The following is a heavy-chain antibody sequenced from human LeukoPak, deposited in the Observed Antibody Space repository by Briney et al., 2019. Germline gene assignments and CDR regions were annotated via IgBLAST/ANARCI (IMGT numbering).Heavy chain of an antibody. CDR2: IXXXGXXT. D-gene: IGHD3-22*01. CDR3: AREEYYYDSSGYFFYPTVYDAFDI. V-gene: IGHV3-64*01. CDR1: GXTFXSXX. J-gene: IGHJ3*02. Sequence: GGSLRLSCAASGXTFXSXXXHXVXXAPGXGLXYXSAIXXXGXXTYXTXSXKGRFTISRXNSKNTMYLQMGSLRAEDMALYYCAREEYYYDSSGYFFYPTVYDAFDIWGQGTLVTVSS.